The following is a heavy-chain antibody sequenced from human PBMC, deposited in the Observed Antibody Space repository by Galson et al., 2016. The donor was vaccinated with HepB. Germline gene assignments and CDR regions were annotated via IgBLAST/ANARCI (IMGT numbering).Heavy chain of an antibody. CDR2: ISTSGNYI. D-gene: IGHD5-24*01. V-gene: IGHV3-21*06. CDR3: AREDAYNFGGPRPNYGMDV. Sequence: SLRLSCAASGFTFSNYIMNWVRQAPGKGLEWVSSISTSGNYIFYVDSVKGRFTISRDNVKNSLFLQMNSLRAEDTAVYYCAREDAYNFGGPRPNYGMDVWGQGITVTVAS. J-gene: IGHJ6*02. CDR1: GFTFSNYI.